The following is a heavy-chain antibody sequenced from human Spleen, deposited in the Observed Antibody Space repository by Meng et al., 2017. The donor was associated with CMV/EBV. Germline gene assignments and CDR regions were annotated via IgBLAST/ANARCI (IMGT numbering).Heavy chain of an antibody. CDR1: GYTFTGYY. CDR3: ARVRYREQLVPLDY. Sequence: ASVKVSCKASGYTFTGYYMHWVRQAPGQGLEWMGWINPNSGGTNYAQKFQGRVTMTRDTSIITAYMELSRLRSDDTAVYYCARVRYREQLVPLDYWGQGTLVTVSS. CDR2: INPNSGGT. J-gene: IGHJ4*02. D-gene: IGHD6-6*01. V-gene: IGHV1-2*02.